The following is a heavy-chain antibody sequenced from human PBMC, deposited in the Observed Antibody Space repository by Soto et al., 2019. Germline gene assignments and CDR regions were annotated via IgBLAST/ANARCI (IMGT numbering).Heavy chain of an antibody. CDR1: GFTFDDYA. CDR3: AKAEGYSSSWYDRNDAFDI. J-gene: IGHJ3*02. D-gene: IGHD6-13*01. V-gene: IGHV3-9*01. Sequence: EVQLVESGGGLVQPGRSLRLSCAASGFTFDDYAMHWVRQAPGKGLEWVSGISWNSGSIGYADSVKGRFTISRDNAKNSLYLQMNSLRAEDTALYYCAKAEGYSSSWYDRNDAFDIWGQGTMVTVSS. CDR2: ISWNSGSI.